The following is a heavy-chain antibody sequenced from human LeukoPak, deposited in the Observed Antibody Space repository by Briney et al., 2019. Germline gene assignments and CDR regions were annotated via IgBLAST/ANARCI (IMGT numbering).Heavy chain of an antibody. CDR2: IYSGGSI. Sequence: PGGSLRLSCTVSGFTVSTNYMSWVGQAPGKGLEWVSVIYSGGSIYYADSVKGRFTISRHNSRNTLYLQMNSLRAEDTAVYYCARGPNYFDCRGQGTLVTVSS. V-gene: IGHV3-53*04. CDR3: ARGPNYFDC. CDR1: GFTVSTNY. J-gene: IGHJ4*02.